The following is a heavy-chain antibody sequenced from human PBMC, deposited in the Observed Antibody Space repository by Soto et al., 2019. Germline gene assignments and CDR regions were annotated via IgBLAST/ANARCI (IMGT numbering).Heavy chain of an antibody. V-gene: IGHV3-30*18. CDR1: GFTFSSYG. CDR2: ISYDGDKK. D-gene: IGHD2-21*02. Sequence: QVQLVESGGGVVQPGRSLRLSCAASGFTFSSYGMHWVRQAPGKGLEWVALISYDGDKKYNADSVRGRFTISRDNSKNTLYLQMNSLRAEDTAVYYCAKVHCDSDTVFDYWGQGTLVTVSS. CDR3: AKVHCDSDTVFDY. J-gene: IGHJ4*02.